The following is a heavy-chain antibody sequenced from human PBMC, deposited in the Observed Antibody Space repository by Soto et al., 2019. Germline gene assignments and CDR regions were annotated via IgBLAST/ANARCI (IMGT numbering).Heavy chain of an antibody. Sequence: GGSLRLSCAASGFTFSSYSMNWVRQAPGKGLEWVSSISSSSSYIYYADSVKGRFTISRDNAKNSLYLQMNSLRAEDTAVYYCASGYCSSTSCSAEYFQHWGQGTLVTVSS. CDR3: ASGYCSSTSCSAEYFQH. J-gene: IGHJ1*01. CDR1: GFTFSSYS. V-gene: IGHV3-21*01. D-gene: IGHD2-2*01. CDR2: ISSSSSYI.